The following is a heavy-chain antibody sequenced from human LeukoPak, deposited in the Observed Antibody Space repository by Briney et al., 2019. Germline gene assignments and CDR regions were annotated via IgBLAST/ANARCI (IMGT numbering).Heavy chain of an antibody. CDR1: GGTFSSYA. Sequence: SVKVSCKASGGTFSSYAISWVRQAPGQGLEWMGRIIPILGTANYAQKFQGRVTITTDESTSTAYMELSSLRSEDTAVYYCARARYSSSWHYYYYMDVWGKGTTVTVSS. CDR3: ARARYSSSWHYYYYMDV. CDR2: IIPILGTA. J-gene: IGHJ6*03. D-gene: IGHD6-13*01. V-gene: IGHV1-69*11.